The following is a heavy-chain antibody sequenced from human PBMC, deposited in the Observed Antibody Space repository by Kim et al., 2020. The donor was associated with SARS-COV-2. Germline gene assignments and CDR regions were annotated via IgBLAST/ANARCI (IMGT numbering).Heavy chain of an antibody. CDR3: ARGRWELRGSDY. D-gene: IGHD1-26*01. CDR2: T. J-gene: IGHJ4*02. Sequence: TNYAQKFQGRVTMTGDTSISTGYMELSSLTSDDTAVYYCARGRWELRGSDYWGQGTLVTVSS. V-gene: IGHV1-2*02.